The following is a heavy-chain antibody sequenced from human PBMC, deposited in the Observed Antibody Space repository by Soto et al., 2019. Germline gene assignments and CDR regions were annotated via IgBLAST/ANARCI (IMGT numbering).Heavy chain of an antibody. V-gene: IGHV4-59*01. CDR1: GGSISSYY. D-gene: IGHD5-12*01. CDR2: IYYSGST. CDR3: ARDQSGYSGMDV. Sequence: SDTLSLTCTVSGGSISSYYWSWIRQPPGKGLEWIGYIYYSGSTNYNPSLKSRVTISVDTSKNQFSLKLSSVTAADTAVYYCARDQSGYSGMDVWGQGTTVTVSS. J-gene: IGHJ6*02.